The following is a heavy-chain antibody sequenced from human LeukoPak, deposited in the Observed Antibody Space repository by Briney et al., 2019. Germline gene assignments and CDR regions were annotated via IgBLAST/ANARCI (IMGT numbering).Heavy chain of an antibody. CDR2: IYTSGST. CDR1: GGSISSYY. Sequence: SETLSLTCTVSGGSISSYYWSWIRQPAGKGLEWIGRIYTSGSTNYNPSLKSRVTMSVDTSKNQFSLKLSSVTAANTAVYYCAREDAHYDSSNWFYPWGQGTLVTVSS. V-gene: IGHV4-4*07. CDR3: AREDAHYDSSNWFYP. D-gene: IGHD3-22*01. J-gene: IGHJ5*02.